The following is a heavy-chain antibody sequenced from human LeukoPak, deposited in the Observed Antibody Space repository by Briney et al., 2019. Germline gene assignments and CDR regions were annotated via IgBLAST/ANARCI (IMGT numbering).Heavy chain of an antibody. CDR2: IRSKAYGGTT. CDR1: GFTFGDYA. D-gene: IGHD4-17*01. V-gene: IGHV3-49*03. J-gene: IGHJ5*02. Sequence: GGSLRLSCTASGFTFGDYAMSWFRQAPGKGLQWLGFIRSKAYGGTTEYAASVKGRFTISRDDSKSIAYLQMNSLKTEDTAVYYCTSQFTVTTGWFDPWGQGTLVTVSS. CDR3: TSQFTVTTGWFDP.